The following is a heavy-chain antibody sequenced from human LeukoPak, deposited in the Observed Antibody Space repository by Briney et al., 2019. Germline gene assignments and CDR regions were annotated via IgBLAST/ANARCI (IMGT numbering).Heavy chain of an antibody. Sequence: SVKVSCKASGGTFSSYAVSWVRQAPGLWLEWMGGIIPIFGTANYAQKFQGRVTITADESTSTAYMELSSLRSEDTAVYYCAVGSDYGDYVFPYWGQGTLVTVSS. D-gene: IGHD4-17*01. CDR1: GGTFSSYA. V-gene: IGHV1-69*13. J-gene: IGHJ4*02. CDR3: AVGSDYGDYVFPY. CDR2: IIPIFGTA.